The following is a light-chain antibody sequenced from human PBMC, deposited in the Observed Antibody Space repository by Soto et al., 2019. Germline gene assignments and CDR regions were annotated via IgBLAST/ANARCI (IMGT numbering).Light chain of an antibody. J-gene: IGLJ2*01. CDR1: SSDVGGYNY. Sequence: QSALTQPPSASGSPGQSVTISCTGTSSDVGGYNYVSWYQQHPGKAPKLMIYEVNKRPSGVPDRFSGSKSGNTASLTVSGLHAEDEAYYYCSSYAGSNIAFGGGTKVTVL. CDR3: SSYAGSNIA. V-gene: IGLV2-8*01. CDR2: EVN.